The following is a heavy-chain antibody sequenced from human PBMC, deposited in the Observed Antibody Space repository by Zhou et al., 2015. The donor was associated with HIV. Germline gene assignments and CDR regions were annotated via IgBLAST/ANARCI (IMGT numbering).Heavy chain of an antibody. J-gene: IGHJ3*02. V-gene: IGHV1-69*12. D-gene: IGHD3-22*01. CDR1: GGTFSSYA. CDR2: IIPIFGTA. CDR3: ARDNYYDSSGYLSPGNAFDI. Sequence: QVQLVQSGAEVKKPGSSVKVSCKASGGTFSSYAISWVRQAPGQGLEWMGGIIPIFGTANYAQKFQGRVTITADESTSTAYMELSSLRSEDTAVYYCARDNYYDSSGYLSPGNAFDIWGQGTMVTVSS.